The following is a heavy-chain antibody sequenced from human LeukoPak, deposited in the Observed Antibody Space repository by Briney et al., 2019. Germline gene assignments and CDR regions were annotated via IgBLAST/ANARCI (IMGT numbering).Heavy chain of an antibody. V-gene: IGHV1-8*02. Sequence: ASVKVSCKASGYIFTDYYMHWVRHATGQGLEWMGWMSPNSGDTGYAQKFQGRVTMTRDTSISTAYMELTSLRSEDTAIYYCARGPPNWGFDFWGQGALVTVSS. CDR3: ARGPPNWGFDF. J-gene: IGHJ4*02. CDR2: MSPNSGDT. CDR1: GYIFTDYY. D-gene: IGHD7-27*01.